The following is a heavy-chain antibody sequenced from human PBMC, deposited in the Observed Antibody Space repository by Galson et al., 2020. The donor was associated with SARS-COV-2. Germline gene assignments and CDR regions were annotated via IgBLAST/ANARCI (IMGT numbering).Heavy chain of an antibody. CDR3: ARLHYGEYAPEAFDI. Sequence: SETLSLTCAVSGTSISGGSYSWNWIRQPPGKGLEWLGYISHSGGTYYNPSLKRRVTISGDRSKNQFSLRLSSVTAADAAVYFCARLHYGEYAPEAFDIWGPGTRGTVAS. V-gene: IGHV4-30-2*01. D-gene: IGHD4-17*01. J-gene: IGHJ3*02. CDR2: ISHSGGT. CDR1: GTSISGGSYS.